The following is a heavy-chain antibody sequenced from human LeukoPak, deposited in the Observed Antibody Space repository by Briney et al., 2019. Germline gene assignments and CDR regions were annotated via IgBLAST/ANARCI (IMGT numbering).Heavy chain of an antibody. CDR1: GYTFTSYG. V-gene: IGHV1-18*01. J-gene: IGHJ4*02. D-gene: IGHD2-15*01. CDR2: ISAYNSNT. CDR3: ARVGGYYFAPDY. Sequence: ASVKVSCKASGYTFTSYGISWVRQAPGQGLEWMGWISAYNSNTNYAQKVQGRVTMTTDTSTSTAYMDLRSLRSDDTAVYYCARVGGYYFAPDYWGQGTLVTVSS.